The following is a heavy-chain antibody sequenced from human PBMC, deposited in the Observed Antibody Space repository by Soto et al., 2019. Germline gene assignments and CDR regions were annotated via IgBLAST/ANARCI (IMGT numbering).Heavy chain of an antibody. D-gene: IGHD4-4*01. CDR3: ASPMTIVTRLGY. Sequence: SVKVSCKASGFTFITSTVQWVRQARGQRLEWIGWIVAGSGNTIYAQNLQERVTITRDTSTSTVYMELSSLKSEDTAVYYCASPMTIVTRLGYWGQGTLVTVSS. CDR2: IVAGSGNT. V-gene: IGHV1-58*01. J-gene: IGHJ4*02. CDR1: GFTFITST.